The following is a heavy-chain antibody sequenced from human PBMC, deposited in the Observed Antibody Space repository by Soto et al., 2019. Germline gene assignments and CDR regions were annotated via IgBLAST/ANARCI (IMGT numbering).Heavy chain of an antibody. J-gene: IGHJ3*01. Sequence: EVQLLESGGALVQPGGSLRLSCAASGFTFSTHAMSWARQAPGKGLEWVSVISGSGGSRYYADSVKGRFTISRDNSKNTLYLQMNSLRAEDTGLYYCAKVAYYRDSSWCDGFDVCGQGTMVTVSS. D-gene: IGHD3-22*01. CDR3: AKVAYYRDSSWCDGFDV. CDR1: GFTFSTHA. V-gene: IGHV3-23*01. CDR2: ISGSGGSR.